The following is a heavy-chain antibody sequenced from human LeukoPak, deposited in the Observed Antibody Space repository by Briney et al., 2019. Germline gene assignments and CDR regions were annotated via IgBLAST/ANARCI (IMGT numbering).Heavy chain of an antibody. J-gene: IGHJ6*02. CDR1: GGSFSGYY. V-gene: IGHV4-34*01. CDR3: ARVLTYYGDYAVKYYYYYYGMDV. CDR2: INHSGST. Sequence: SETLSLTCAVYGGSFSGYYWSWIRQPPGKGLEWIGEINHSGSTNYNPSLKSRVTISVDTSKNQFSLELSSVTAADTAVYYCARVLTYYGDYAVKYYYYYYGMDVWGQGTTVTVSS. D-gene: IGHD4-17*01.